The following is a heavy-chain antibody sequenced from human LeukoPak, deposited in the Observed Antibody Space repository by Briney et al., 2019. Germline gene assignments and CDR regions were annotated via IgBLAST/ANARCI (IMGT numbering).Heavy chain of an antibody. D-gene: IGHD6-13*01. V-gene: IGHV2-5*02. J-gene: IGHJ4*02. CDR1: GFSLRTGGVG. CDR2: IYRDDDK. CDR3: AHRGVSAAGKEGHFDY. Sequence: SGPTLINPCYPLTLTYTLYGFSLRTGGVGVGWIRQPPGKALESLTLIYRDDDKSYSPSLKSRLTITKATSKNQAVLTMTNMDPVDTATYSCAHRGVSAAGKEGHFDYWGPGTLVTVSS.